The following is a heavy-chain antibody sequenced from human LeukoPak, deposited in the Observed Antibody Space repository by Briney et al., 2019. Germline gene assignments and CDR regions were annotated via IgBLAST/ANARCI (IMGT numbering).Heavy chain of an antibody. D-gene: IGHD3-22*01. V-gene: IGHV3-48*03. CDR1: GFTFSSYE. Sequence: GGSLRLSCAASGFTFSSYEMNWVRQAPGKGLEWVSYISSSGSTIYYADSVKGRFTISRDNAKNSLYLQMNSLRAEDTAVYYCARDTLSGYYFDYWGQGTLVTVSS. CDR2: ISSSGSTI. J-gene: IGHJ4*02. CDR3: ARDTLSGYYFDY.